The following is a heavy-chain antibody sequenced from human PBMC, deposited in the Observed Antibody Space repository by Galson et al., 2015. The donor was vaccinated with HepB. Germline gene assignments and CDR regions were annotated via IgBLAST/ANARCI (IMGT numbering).Heavy chain of an antibody. V-gene: IGHV3-15*01. CDR3: TKLNYDFWSELGVGMDV. Sequence: SLRLSCAASGFTFSNAWMSWGRQAPGKGLEWVGRIKSKTDGGTTGYAAPVKGRFTISRDDSKNTLYLQMNSLKTEDTAVYYCTKLNYDFWSELGVGMDVWGQGTTVTVSS. D-gene: IGHD3-3*01. J-gene: IGHJ6*02. CDR2: IKSKTDGGTT. CDR1: GFTFSNAW.